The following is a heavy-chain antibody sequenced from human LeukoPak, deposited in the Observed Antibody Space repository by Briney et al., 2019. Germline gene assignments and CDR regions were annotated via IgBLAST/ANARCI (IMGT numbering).Heavy chain of an antibody. J-gene: IGHJ4*02. V-gene: IGHV3-23*01. D-gene: IGHD2-2*01. Sequence: PGGSLRLSCVDSGFIFNNYALSWVRQAPGKGLEWVSSIGGSGGDIYYADSVKGRFTISRDNSKNTLYLQMHSLRAEDTAVYFCAKRAQYCPSSSCLVYWGQGTLVAVST. CDR2: IGGSGGDI. CDR1: GFIFNNYA. CDR3: AKRAQYCPSSSCLVY.